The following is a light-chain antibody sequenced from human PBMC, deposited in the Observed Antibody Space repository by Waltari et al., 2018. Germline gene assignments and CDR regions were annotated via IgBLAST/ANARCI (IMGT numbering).Light chain of an antibody. Sequence: EIVCTQSPGTLSLSPRERATLSSRATQSVTNTALAWYQQKPGQAPRLLIYGASSRATGIPDRFSGSGSGTDFTLTISRLEPEDFALYYCQHYGSSLMYTFGQGTKVEIK. V-gene: IGKV3-20*01. CDR3: QHYGSSLMYT. J-gene: IGKJ2*01. CDR1: QSVTNTA. CDR2: GAS.